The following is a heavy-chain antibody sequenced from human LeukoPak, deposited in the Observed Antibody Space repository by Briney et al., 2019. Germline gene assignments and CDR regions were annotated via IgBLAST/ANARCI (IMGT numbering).Heavy chain of an antibody. Sequence: GESLQISCKGSGFSFTTSWIGWVRQMPGKGLEWMGIIYPGDSDIRYSPSLQGQVTISVDKSISTAYLQWSSLKASDTAMYYCARLVGGYCSSTSCPPASGMDVWGQGTTVAVSS. CDR1: GFSFTTSW. D-gene: IGHD2-2*01. CDR3: ARLVGGYCSSTSCPPASGMDV. J-gene: IGHJ6*02. V-gene: IGHV5-51*01. CDR2: IYPGDSDI.